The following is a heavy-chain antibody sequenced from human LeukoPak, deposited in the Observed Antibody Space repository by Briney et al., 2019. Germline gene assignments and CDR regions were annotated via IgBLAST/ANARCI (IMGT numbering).Heavy chain of an antibody. Sequence: PSETLSLTCTVSGGSISSYYWSWIRQPPGKGLEYIGYIYYSGSTNYNPSLKSRVTISVDTSKNQFSLKLSSVTAADTAVYYCARRGITMVRGNDYWGQGTLVTVSS. CDR3: ARRGITMVRGNDY. CDR2: IYYSGST. V-gene: IGHV4-59*12. D-gene: IGHD3-10*01. CDR1: GGSISSYY. J-gene: IGHJ4*02.